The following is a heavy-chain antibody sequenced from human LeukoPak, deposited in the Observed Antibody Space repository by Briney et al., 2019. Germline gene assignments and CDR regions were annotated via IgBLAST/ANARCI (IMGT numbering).Heavy chain of an antibody. CDR1: GGSISSYY. Sequence: SQTLSLTCTVSGGSISSYYWSWIRQPPGKGLEWVGYIYYSGSTNYNPSLKSRVTISVDTSKNQFSLKLSSVTAADTAVYYCASTNGYGDYLDYWGQGTLVTVSS. J-gene: IGHJ4*02. D-gene: IGHD4-17*01. V-gene: IGHV4-59*01. CDR2: IYYSGST. CDR3: ASTNGYGDYLDY.